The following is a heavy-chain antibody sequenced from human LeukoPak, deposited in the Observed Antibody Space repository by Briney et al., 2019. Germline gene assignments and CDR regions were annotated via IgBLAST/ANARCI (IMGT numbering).Heavy chain of an antibody. J-gene: IGHJ4*02. D-gene: IGHD6-13*01. Sequence: GGSLRLSCAASGFTFSSYGMHWVRQAPGKGLEWVAVIWYDGSNKYYADSVKGRFTISRDNSKNTLYLQMNSLRAEDTAVYYCARDAGSSSFDYWGQGTLATVSS. V-gene: IGHV3-33*01. CDR1: GFTFSSYG. CDR3: ARDAGSSSFDY. CDR2: IWYDGSNK.